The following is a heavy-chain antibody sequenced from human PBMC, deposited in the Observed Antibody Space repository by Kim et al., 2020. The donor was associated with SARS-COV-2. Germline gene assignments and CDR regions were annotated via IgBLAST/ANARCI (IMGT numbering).Heavy chain of an antibody. CDR1: GYSISSGYY. J-gene: IGHJ4*02. CDR2: IYHSGST. CDR3: ARGKEELYTKAFDY. D-gene: IGHD3-10*01. Sequence: SETLSLTCTVSGYSISSGYYWGWIRQPPGKGLEWIGSIYHSGSTYYNPSLKSRVTISVDTSKNQFSLKLSSVTAADTAVYYCARGKEELYTKAFDYWGQGTLVTVSS. V-gene: IGHV4-38-2*02.